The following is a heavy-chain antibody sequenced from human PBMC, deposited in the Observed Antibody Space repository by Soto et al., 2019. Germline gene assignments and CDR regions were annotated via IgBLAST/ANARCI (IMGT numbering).Heavy chain of an antibody. CDR1: GGSISSGDYY. V-gene: IGHV4-30-4*02. CDR3: AREGGIVGATTVDY. D-gene: IGHD1-26*01. Sequence: SETLSLTCTVSGGSISSGDYYWSWIRQPPGKSLEWIGYIYYSGSTYYNTSLKSRVTISVDTSKNQFSLKLSSVTAADTAVYYCAREGGIVGATTVDYWGQGTLVTVSS. CDR2: IYYSGST. J-gene: IGHJ4*02.